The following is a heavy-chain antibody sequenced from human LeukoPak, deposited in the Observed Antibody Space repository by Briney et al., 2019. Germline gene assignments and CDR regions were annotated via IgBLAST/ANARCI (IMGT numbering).Heavy chain of an antibody. J-gene: IGHJ4*02. V-gene: IGHV4-34*01. CDR1: GVSFDDYY. CDR2: INHSGYT. CDR3: TRMTRGHDY. Sequence: SETLSLTCAVSGVSFDDYYWSWVRQTPGKGLEWIGEINHSGYTNDNPSLKSRVTLSIKTSRKQFSLNLRSVTVADAGIYFCTRMTRGHDYWGQGTQVTVSS. D-gene: IGHD4-11*01.